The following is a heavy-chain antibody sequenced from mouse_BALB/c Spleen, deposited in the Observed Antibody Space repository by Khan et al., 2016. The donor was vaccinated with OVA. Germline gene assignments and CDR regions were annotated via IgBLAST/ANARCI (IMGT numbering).Heavy chain of an antibody. CDR2: ISDINSYI. Sequence: EVELVESGGGLMKPGGSPKLSCAASGFTFSDYYMYWVRQTPEKRLEWVATISDINSYIYYPDNVKGRFTISRDNAKNNLYLQMNSLKSEDTAMYYCIRGYYGDPFAYWGQGTLVTVSA. CDR3: IRGYYGDPFAY. CDR1: GFTFSDYY. J-gene: IGHJ3*01. V-gene: IGHV5-4*02. D-gene: IGHD2-13*01.